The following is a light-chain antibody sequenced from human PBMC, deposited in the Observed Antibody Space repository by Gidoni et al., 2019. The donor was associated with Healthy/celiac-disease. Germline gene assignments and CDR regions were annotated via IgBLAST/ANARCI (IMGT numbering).Light chain of an antibody. Sequence: IVMTQSPATLSVSTGERATLSCSASQRVSSNLAWYQQKPGQAPMLLIYGASTRATGNPAMFSGSGSGTEFTLTISSLQSEDFAVYYCQQYNTWPPITFGQGTRLEIK. CDR2: GAS. CDR3: QQYNTWPPIT. V-gene: IGKV3-15*01. J-gene: IGKJ5*01. CDR1: QRVSSN.